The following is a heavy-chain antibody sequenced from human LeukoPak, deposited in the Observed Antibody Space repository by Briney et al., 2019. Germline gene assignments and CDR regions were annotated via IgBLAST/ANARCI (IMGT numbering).Heavy chain of an antibody. J-gene: IGHJ4*02. CDR3: VSFYEAY. D-gene: IGHD2/OR15-2a*01. Sequence: GGSLRLSCAASGNYWMHWVRQAPGKGLVWVSHINSDGSWTSYADSVKGRFTISKDDAKNTVYLQMNNLRAEDTAVYYCVSFYEAYWGRGTLVTVSS. CDR1: GNYW. CDR2: INSDGSWT. V-gene: IGHV3-74*01.